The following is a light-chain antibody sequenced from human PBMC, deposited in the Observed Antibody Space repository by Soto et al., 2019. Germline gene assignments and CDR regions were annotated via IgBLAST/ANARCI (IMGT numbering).Light chain of an antibody. CDR2: DAS. Sequence: EIVLTQSPGTLSLSPGERATLSCRASQSVSSSYLAWYQQKPGQAPRLLIYDASNRATGIPARFSGSGSGTEFTLTISFLQPDDFATYYCQQYNSYSPLTFGGGAKVDIK. CDR3: QQYNSYSPLT. CDR1: QSVSSSY. V-gene: IGKV3-20*01. J-gene: IGKJ4*01.